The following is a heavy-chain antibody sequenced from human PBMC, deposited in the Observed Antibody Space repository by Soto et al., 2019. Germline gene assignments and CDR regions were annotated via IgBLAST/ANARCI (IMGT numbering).Heavy chain of an antibody. CDR1: GFTFDYYW. J-gene: IGHJ4*02. CDR2: INSDGSST. CDR3: ARDSSPYYDFWSGFYTYFDY. Sequence: PGESLKISCAASGFTFDYYWMHWVRQAPGKGLVWVSRINSDGSSTNYADSVKGRFTISRDNAKNTLYLQMNSLGADDTAVYYCARDSSPYYDFWSGFYTYFDYWGQGALVTVSS. D-gene: IGHD3-3*01. V-gene: IGHV3-74*01.